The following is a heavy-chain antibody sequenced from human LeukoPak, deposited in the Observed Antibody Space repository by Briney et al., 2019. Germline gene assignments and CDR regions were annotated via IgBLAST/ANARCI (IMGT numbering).Heavy chain of an antibody. CDR2: IIPIFGTA. CDR3: ARVVSSGYYYYYYYMDV. J-gene: IGHJ6*03. V-gene: IGHV1-69*05. Sequence: GASVKVSCKASGGTFSSYAISWVRQAPGQGLEWMGGIIPIFGTANYAQKFQGRVTITTDESTSTAYMELSSLRSEDTAVYYCARVVSSGYYYYYYYMDVWGKGTTVTVSS. D-gene: IGHD3-22*01. CDR1: GGTFSSYA.